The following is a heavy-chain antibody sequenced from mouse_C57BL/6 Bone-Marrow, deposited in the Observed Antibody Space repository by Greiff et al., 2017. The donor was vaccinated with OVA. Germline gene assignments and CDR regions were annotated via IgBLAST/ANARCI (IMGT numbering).Heavy chain of an antibody. J-gene: IGHJ3*01. Sequence: EVKLMESGAELVRPGASVKLSCTASGFNIKDDYMHWVKQRPEQGLEWIGWIDPENGDTEYASKFQGKATITADTSSNTAYLQLSSLTSEDTAVYYCTHILRGCAYWGQGTLVTVSA. V-gene: IGHV14-4*01. CDR1: GFNIKDDY. CDR2: IDPENGDT. CDR3: THILRGCAY. D-gene: IGHD1-3*01.